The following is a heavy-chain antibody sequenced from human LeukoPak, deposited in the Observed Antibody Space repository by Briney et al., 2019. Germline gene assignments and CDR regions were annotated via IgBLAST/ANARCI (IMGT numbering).Heavy chain of an antibody. CDR3: VSRASGLRAFDL. CDR2: ISNSGGST. CDR1: GFTFSSYA. Sequence: HPGGSLRLSCAASGFTFSSYAMSWVRQAPGKGLEWVSGISNSGGSTHCADSVKGRFTISRDNSKNTLYLQMKSLRAEDTAVYYCVSRASGLRAFDLWGQGTMVTVSS. J-gene: IGHJ3*01. D-gene: IGHD3-22*01. V-gene: IGHV3-23*01.